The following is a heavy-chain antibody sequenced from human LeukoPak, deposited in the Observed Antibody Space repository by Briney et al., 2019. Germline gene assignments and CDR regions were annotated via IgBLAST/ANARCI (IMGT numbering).Heavy chain of an antibody. Sequence: ASVKVSCKASGYTFTGNYMHWVRQAPGQGLEWMGWINPNSGGTNYAQKFQGRVTMTRDTSISTAYMELSRLRSDDTAVYYCARDSHDYGGNSGVLDYWGQGTLVTVSS. CDR1: GYTFTGNY. D-gene: IGHD4-23*01. CDR3: ARDSHDYGGNSGVLDY. V-gene: IGHV1-2*02. CDR2: INPNSGGT. J-gene: IGHJ4*02.